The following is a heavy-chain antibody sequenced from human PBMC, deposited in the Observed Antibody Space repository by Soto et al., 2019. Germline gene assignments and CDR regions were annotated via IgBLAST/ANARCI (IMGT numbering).Heavy chain of an antibody. D-gene: IGHD6-13*01. CDR2: ISWNSDNI. Sequence: VQLLESGGGLVQPGGSLRLSCAASGFTFDDYAMHWVRQAPGKGLEWVSGISWNSDNIGYADSVKGRFTISRDNAKNSLYLQMNSLRAEDTAFYYCAKDTEYSTSWSYFDYWGQGTLVTVSS. CDR1: GFTFDDYA. CDR3: AKDTEYSTSWSYFDY. V-gene: IGHV3-9*01. J-gene: IGHJ4*02.